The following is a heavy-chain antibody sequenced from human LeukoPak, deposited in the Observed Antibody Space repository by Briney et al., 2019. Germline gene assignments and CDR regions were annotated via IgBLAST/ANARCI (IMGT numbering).Heavy chain of an antibody. V-gene: IGHV1-2*06. CDR2: INPNSGGT. Sequence: GASVKVSCXASGYTFTGYYMHWVRRAPGQGLEWMGRINPNSGGTNYAQKFQGRVTMTRDTSISTAYMELSRLRSDDTAVYYCARDYLGIAVAGIEYYFDYWGQGTLVTVSS. CDR1: GYTFTGYY. J-gene: IGHJ4*02. D-gene: IGHD6-19*01. CDR3: ARDYLGIAVAGIEYYFDY.